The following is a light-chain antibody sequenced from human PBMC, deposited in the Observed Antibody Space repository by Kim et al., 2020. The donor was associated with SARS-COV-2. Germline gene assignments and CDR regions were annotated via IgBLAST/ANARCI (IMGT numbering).Light chain of an antibody. Sequence: VGISCQAEGLGARYAHGDQQKRVHAPVLVVAGKNNRPLGIPDRFSGTGSGNTDALTITGAEAEDEANYYCSARDSSGNHLDVVFGGGTQLTVL. CDR2: GKN. CDR1: GLGARY. V-gene: IGLV3-19*01. CDR3: SARDSSGNHLDVV. J-gene: IGLJ2*01.